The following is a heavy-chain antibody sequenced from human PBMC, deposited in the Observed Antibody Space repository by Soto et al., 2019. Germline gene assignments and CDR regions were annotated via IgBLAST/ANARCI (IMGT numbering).Heavy chain of an antibody. CDR1: GGSISSYY. V-gene: IGHV4-59*01. D-gene: IGHD3-3*01. CDR2: IYYSGST. Sequence: LSLTCTVSGGSISSYYWSWIRQPPGKGLEWIGYIYYSGSTNYNPSLKSRVAISVDTSKNQFSLKLSSVTAADTAVYYCARGGVENYDFWSGSGFDPWGQGTLVTVSS. J-gene: IGHJ5*02. CDR3: ARGGVENYDFWSGSGFDP.